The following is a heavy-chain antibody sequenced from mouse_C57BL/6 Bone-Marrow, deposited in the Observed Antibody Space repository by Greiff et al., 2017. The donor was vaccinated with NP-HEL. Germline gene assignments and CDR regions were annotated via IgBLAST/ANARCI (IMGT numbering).Heavy chain of an antibody. D-gene: IGHD3-2*02. CDR2: IDPSDSYT. Sequence: QVHVKQPGAELVMPGASVKLSCKASGYTFTSYWMHWVKQRPGQGLEWIGEIDPSDSYTNYNQKFKGKSTLTVDKSSSTAYMQLSSLTSEDSAVYYCAREAQATLYYFDYWGQGTTLTVSS. CDR3: AREAQATLYYFDY. V-gene: IGHV1-69*01. CDR1: GYTFTSYW. J-gene: IGHJ2*01.